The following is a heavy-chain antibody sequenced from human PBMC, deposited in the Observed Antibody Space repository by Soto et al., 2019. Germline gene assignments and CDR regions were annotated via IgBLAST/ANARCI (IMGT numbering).Heavy chain of an antibody. D-gene: IGHD3-16*01. CDR2: IVPVFETT. V-gene: IGHV1-69*01. Sequence: QMQLVQSGAEVKEPGSSVKVSCKASGGTFDSFAISWVRQAPGQGLEWLGGIVPVFETTNYAQKFQDRVTTTADGSTCTAYLELRYVRSEDTATYYSASRIGDVPFVPLFYFYGMDVWGQGTTVTV. CDR3: ASRIGDVPFVPLFYFYGMDV. J-gene: IGHJ6*02. CDR1: GGTFDSFA.